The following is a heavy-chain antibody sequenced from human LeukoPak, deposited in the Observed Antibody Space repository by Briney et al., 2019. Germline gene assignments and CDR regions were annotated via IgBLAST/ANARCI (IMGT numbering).Heavy chain of an antibody. CDR3: ARDFSGASRIDY. CDR1: GFTFSSYA. J-gene: IGHJ4*02. Sequence: GGSLRLSCAASGFTFSSYAMHWVRQAPGKGLEWVAVISYDAYREYHADSVKGRFTISRDNSKNTLYLQMNSLRAEDTGVYYCARDFSGASRIDYWGQGTLVTVSS. CDR2: ISYDAYRE. V-gene: IGHV3-30-3*01. D-gene: IGHD4/OR15-4a*01.